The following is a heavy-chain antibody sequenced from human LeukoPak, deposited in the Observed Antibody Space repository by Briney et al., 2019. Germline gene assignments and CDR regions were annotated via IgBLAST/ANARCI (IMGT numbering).Heavy chain of an antibody. D-gene: IGHD3-22*01. Sequence: KPSETLSLTCTVSGGSISSSRYYWGWIRQPPGKGLEWLGSIYYSGSTYYNPSLKSRVTISVDTSKNRFSLKLSSVTAADTAVYYCARHYYYDSSGSLTDFDYWGQGTLVTVSS. CDR3: ARHYYYDSSGSLTDFDY. CDR2: IYYSGST. CDR1: GGSISSSRYY. V-gene: IGHV4-39*01. J-gene: IGHJ4*02.